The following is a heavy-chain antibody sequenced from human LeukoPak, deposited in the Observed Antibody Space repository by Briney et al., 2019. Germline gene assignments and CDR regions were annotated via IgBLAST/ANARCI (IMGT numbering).Heavy chain of an antibody. CDR3: ARGPSGSYPDY. D-gene: IGHD1-26*01. Sequence: SETLSLTCTVSGGSISSGSYYWSWIRQPAGKGLEWIGRIYTSGSTNYNPSLKSRVTISVDTSKNQFSLKLSSVTAADTAVYYCARGPSGSYPDYWGQGTLVPVSS. CDR2: IYTSGST. J-gene: IGHJ4*02. CDR1: GGSISSGSYY. V-gene: IGHV4-61*02.